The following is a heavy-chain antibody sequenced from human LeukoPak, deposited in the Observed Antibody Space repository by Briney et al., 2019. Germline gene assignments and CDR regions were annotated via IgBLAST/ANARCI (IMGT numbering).Heavy chain of an antibody. CDR2: ISSSSSYI. CDR1: GFTFSSYS. D-gene: IGHD6-19*01. V-gene: IGHV3-21*01. J-gene: IGHJ4*02. Sequence: GGSLRLSCAASGFTFSSYSMNWVRQAPGKGLEWVSSISSSSSYIYYADSVKGRFTISRANAKNSLYLQMNSLRADDTAVYYCARDGSSGWTLFDYWGQGTLVTVSS. CDR3: ARDGSSGWTLFDY.